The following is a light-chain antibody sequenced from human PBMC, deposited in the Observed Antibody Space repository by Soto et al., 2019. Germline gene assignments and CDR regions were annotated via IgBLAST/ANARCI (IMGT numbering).Light chain of an antibody. Sequence: EVVMAQSPATLCVSPGERASLSCRASQSVSSNLAWYQQKPGQAPRLLIYGASSRATGIPDRFSGSGSGTDFTLTISRLEPEDFAVYYCQQYGSSPPWTFGQGTKVDI. CDR3: QQYGSSPPWT. CDR1: QSVSSN. CDR2: GAS. J-gene: IGKJ1*01. V-gene: IGKV3-20*01.